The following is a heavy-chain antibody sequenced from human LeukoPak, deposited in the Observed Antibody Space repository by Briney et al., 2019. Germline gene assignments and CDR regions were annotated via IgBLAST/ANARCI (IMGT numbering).Heavy chain of an antibody. V-gene: IGHV4-34*01. CDR2: INHSGST. CDR3: ASQLRFLEWRGGAFDI. Sequence: SETLSLTCAVYGGSFSGYYWSWIRQPPGKGLEWIGEINHSGSTNYNPSLKSRVTISVDTSKNQFSLKLSSVTAADTAVYYCASQLRFLEWRGGAFDIWGQGTMVTVSS. D-gene: IGHD3-3*01. J-gene: IGHJ3*02. CDR1: GGSFSGYY.